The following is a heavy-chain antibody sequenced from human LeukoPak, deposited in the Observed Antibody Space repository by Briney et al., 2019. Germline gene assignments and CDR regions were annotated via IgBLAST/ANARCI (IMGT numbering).Heavy chain of an antibody. CDR1: GYTFTGYY. J-gene: IGHJ6*02. Sequence: GASGKVSCKASGYTFTGYYMHWVRQAPGQGLEWMGWINLNSGGTNYAQKFQGRVTMTRDTSISTAYMELSRLRSDDTAVYYCARVLGGNSGIYYYYGMDVWGQGPTVTVSS. CDR2: INLNSGGT. D-gene: IGHD4-23*01. V-gene: IGHV1-2*02. CDR3: ARVLGGNSGIYYYYGMDV.